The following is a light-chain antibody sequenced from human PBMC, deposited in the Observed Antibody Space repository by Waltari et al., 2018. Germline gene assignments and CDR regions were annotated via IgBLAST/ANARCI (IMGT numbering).Light chain of an antibody. CDR3: HSRYSSGDRV. J-gene: IGLJ3*02. Sequence: SSELTQDPAVSVALGQTVRITCQGDSRRNYYASWYRQKPGQAPLLVIYDKDKRPSGLPDRFSGSSSGHTASLTRTGARAEEEADYYCHSRYSSGDRVFGGGTKVTVL. CDR2: DKD. V-gene: IGLV3-19*01. CDR1: SRRNYY.